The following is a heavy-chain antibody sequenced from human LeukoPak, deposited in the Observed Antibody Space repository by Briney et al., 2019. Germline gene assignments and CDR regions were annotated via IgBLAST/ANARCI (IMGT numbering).Heavy chain of an antibody. D-gene: IGHD1-20*01. CDR3: ARGPYNWNDGRYFDY. CDR1: GGTFSSYA. V-gene: IGHV1-69*05. Sequence: SVKVSCKASGGTFSSYAISWVRQAPGQGLEWMGGIIPIFGTANYAQKFQGRATITTDESTSTAYVELSSLRSEDTAVYYCARGPYNWNDGRYFDYWGQGTLVTVSS. J-gene: IGHJ4*02. CDR2: IIPIFGTA.